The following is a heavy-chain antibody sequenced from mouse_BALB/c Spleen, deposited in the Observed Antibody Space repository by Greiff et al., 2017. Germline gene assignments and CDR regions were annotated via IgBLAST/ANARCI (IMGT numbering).Heavy chain of an antibody. CDR2: ISTYYGDA. Sequence: QVQLQQSGAELVRPGVSVKISCKGSGYTFTDYAMHWVKQSHAKSLEWIGVISTYYGDASYNQKFKGKATMTVDKSSSTAYMELARLTSEDSAIYYCARGLRREGQVDYWGQGTSVTVSS. D-gene: IGHD2-4*01. CDR1: GYTFTDYA. CDR3: ARGLRREGQVDY. V-gene: IGHV1S137*01. J-gene: IGHJ4*01.